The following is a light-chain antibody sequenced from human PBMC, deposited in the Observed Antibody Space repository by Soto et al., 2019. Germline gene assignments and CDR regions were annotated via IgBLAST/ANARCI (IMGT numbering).Light chain of an antibody. CDR3: QQYGSSTGT. J-gene: IGKJ1*01. CDR2: GAS. CDR1: QSVSSSY. V-gene: IGKV3-20*01. Sequence: EIVLTQSPGTLSLSPGERVTLSCRASQSVSSSYLAWYQQKPGQAPRLLIYGASSRATGTPDRFSGSGSGTDFTLSISRLEPEDFAVYYCQQYGSSTGTFGQGTRWIS.